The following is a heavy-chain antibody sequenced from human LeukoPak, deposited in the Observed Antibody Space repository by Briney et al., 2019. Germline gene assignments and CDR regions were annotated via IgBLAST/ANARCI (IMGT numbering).Heavy chain of an antibody. V-gene: IGHV3-21*01. J-gene: IGHJ4*02. CDR3: ARGGYSSGWLVDY. D-gene: IGHD6-19*01. CDR2: ISSSSSYV. CDR1: GFTFSSYS. Sequence: GGSLTLSCAASGFTFSSYSMNWVRQAPGEGLEWVSSISSSSSYVYYADSVKGRFTISRDNAKNSLYLQMNSLRAEDTAVYYCARGGYSSGWLVDYWGQGTLVTVSS.